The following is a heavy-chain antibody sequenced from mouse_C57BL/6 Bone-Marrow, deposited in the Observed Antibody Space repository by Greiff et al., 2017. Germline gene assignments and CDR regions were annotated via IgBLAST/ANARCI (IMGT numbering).Heavy chain of an antibody. CDR1: GYTFTDYY. V-gene: IGHV1-19*01. CDR2: INPYNGGT. Sequence: VQLKQSGPVLVKPGASVKMSCKASGYTFTDYYMNWVKQSHGKSLDWIGVINPYNGGTSYNQKFKGKATLTVDKSSSTAYMELNSLTAEDSAVYYCARSLDSSGPFAYWGQGTLVTVSA. J-gene: IGHJ3*01. D-gene: IGHD3-2*02. CDR3: ARSLDSSGPFAY.